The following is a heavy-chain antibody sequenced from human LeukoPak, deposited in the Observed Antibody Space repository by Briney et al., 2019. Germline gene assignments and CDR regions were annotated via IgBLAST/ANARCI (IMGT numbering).Heavy chain of an antibody. CDR1: GFTFNTYA. D-gene: IGHD3-10*01. CDR2: ISYDGSNK. CDR3: AKGVRSYYPYYFDY. V-gene: IGHV3-30*04. Sequence: GGSLRLSCAASGFTFNTYAMHWARQAPGKGLEWVAVISYDGSNKYYADSGKGRFTISRDNSKNTLYLQMNSLRAEDTAVYYCAKGVRSYYPYYFDYWGQGTLVTVSS. J-gene: IGHJ4*02.